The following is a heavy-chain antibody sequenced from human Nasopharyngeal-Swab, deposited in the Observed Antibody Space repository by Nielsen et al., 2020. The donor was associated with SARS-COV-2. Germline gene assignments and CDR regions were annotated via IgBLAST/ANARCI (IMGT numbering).Heavy chain of an antibody. V-gene: IGHV3-23*01. CDR2: ISGSGGST. Sequence: WTRQPPGKGLEWVSAISGSGGSTYYADSVKGRFTISRDNSKNTLYLQMNSLRAEDTAVYYCAKDITAAGTRFFDYWGQGTLVTVSS. D-gene: IGHD6-13*01. J-gene: IGHJ4*02. CDR3: AKDITAAGTRFFDY.